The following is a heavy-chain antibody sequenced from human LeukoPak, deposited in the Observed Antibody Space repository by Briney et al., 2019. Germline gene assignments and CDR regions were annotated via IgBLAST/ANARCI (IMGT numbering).Heavy chain of an antibody. CDR3: ASRRGGIVGDY. J-gene: IGHJ4*02. CDR2: IWYDGSNK. CDR1: GFTFSSYG. V-gene: IGHV3-33*08. Sequence: GGSLRLSCAVSGFTFSSYGMHWVRQAPGKGLEWVALIWYDGSNKYYADSVKGRFTISRDNSKNTVYLQMSSLRAEDTAVYYCASRRGGIVGDYWGQGTLVTVSS. D-gene: IGHD2-15*01.